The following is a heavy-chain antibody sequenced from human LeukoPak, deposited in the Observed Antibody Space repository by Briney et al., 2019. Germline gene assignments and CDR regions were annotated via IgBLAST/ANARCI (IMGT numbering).Heavy chain of an antibody. Sequence: ASVKVSCKASGYTFTNYYMHWVRQAPGQGLEWMGIINPSGGSTSYAQKFQGRVTMTRDTSTTTVYMELSSLRSEDTAVYYWPKPGGSSWYDYWGEGTLATVPS. J-gene: IGHJ4*02. D-gene: IGHD6-13*01. V-gene: IGHV1-46*01. CDR3: PKPGGSSWYDY. CDR1: GYTFTNYY. CDR2: INPSGGST.